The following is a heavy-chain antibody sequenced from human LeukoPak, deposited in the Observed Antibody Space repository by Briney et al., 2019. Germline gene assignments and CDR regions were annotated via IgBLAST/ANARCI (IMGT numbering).Heavy chain of an antibody. Sequence: SETLSLTCTVSGGSISSSRYYWAWIRQPPGKGLEWIGSIYYGSVFYSVSTYYNPSLKSRVTMSGDTSKNQFSLKLSSATAADTAAYYCARLGYCSGGSCYYYYYMDVWGKGTTVTVSS. D-gene: IGHD2-15*01. CDR2: IYYGSVFYSVST. CDR1: GGSISSSRYY. V-gene: IGHV4-39*07. CDR3: ARLGYCSGGSCYYYYYMDV. J-gene: IGHJ6*03.